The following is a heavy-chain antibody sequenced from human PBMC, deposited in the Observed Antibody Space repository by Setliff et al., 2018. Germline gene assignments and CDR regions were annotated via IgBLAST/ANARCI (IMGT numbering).Heavy chain of an antibody. CDR2: IYHSGST. CDR1: GYSISNDYF. CDR3: AKHRSYFDY. J-gene: IGHJ4*02. V-gene: IGHV4-38-2*02. Sequence: PSETLSLTCTVSGYSISNDYFWGWIRQPPGKGLEWIGSIYHSGSTSYYPSLKSRVTISVDTSKNRFSLNLSSVTAADTAVYYCAKHRSYFDYWGQGTLVTVST.